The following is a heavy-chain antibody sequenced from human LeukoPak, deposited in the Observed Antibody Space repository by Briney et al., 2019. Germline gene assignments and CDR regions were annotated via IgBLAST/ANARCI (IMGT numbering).Heavy chain of an antibody. CDR3: AKDRGEDFWSGYLDY. CDR1: GFTFSSYE. J-gene: IGHJ4*02. D-gene: IGHD3-3*01. V-gene: IGHV3-48*03. Sequence: GSLILSCAASGFTFSSYEMNWVRRAPGKGLEWVSYISSSGGTIYYADSVKGRFTISRDNSKNSLYLQMNSLRAEDTALYYCAKDRGEDFWSGYLDYWGQGTLVTVSS. CDR2: ISSSGGTI.